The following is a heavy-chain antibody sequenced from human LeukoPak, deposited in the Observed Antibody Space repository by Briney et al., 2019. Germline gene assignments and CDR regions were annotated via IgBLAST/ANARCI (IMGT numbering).Heavy chain of an antibody. CDR2: IYHSGTT. CDR1: GYSISSGYF. D-gene: IGHD4-11*01. J-gene: IGHJ4*02. V-gene: IGHV4-38-2*01. CDR3: ARPPDYSDYGAAFTY. Sequence: SETLSLTCAVSGYSISSGYFWGWIRQPPGKGLEWIGSIYHSGTTYYNPSLKSRVTISVATSKNQFSLRLSSVTAADTAVYYCARPPDYSDYGAAFTYWGQGTLVTVSS.